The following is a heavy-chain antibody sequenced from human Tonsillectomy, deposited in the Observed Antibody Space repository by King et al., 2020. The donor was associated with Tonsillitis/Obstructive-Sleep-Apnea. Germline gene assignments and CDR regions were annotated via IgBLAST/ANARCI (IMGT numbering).Heavy chain of an antibody. J-gene: IGHJ4*02. V-gene: IGHV1-18*01. CDR1: GYTFTNYG. CDR3: ARDSMSHYFDSSTYYTFAY. D-gene: IGHD3-22*01. Sequence: QLVQSGAEVKKPGASVKVSCKASGYTFTNYGISWVRQAPGQGLEWMGWISAYNGDTNYPQNLQGRITMTTDTSTSTASLDLRSLRSDDTAVYYCARDSMSHYFDSSTYYTFAYWGQGTLVTVSS. CDR2: ISAYNGDT.